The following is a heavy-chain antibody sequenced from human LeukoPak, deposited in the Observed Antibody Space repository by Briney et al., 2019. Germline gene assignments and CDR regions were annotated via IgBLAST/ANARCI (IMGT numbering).Heavy chain of an antibody. J-gene: IGHJ6*02. V-gene: IGHV3-21*01. CDR1: GFRFSSYN. Sequence: GGSLRLSCEASGFRFSSYNMNWVRQAPGKGLEWVSSINGGSNDRYYADSMEGRFTISRDSAKNSLSLRMNSLRAEDTAVYYCARDNAGAYGMDVWGQGTTVTVSS. D-gene: IGHD2-2*01. CDR3: ARDNAGAYGMDV. CDR2: INGGSNDR.